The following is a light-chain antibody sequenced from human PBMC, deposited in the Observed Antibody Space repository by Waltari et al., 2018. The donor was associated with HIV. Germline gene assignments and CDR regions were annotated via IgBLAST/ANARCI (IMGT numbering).Light chain of an antibody. Sequence: EIVLTQSPGTLSLSPGERATFSCRASQSVSSGYLAWYQQKPGQAPRLLIYGASSRATGIPDRFSGSGSGTDFNLTISRLEPEDFAVYHCQQYGNSPQTFGQGTKVEIK. V-gene: IGKV3-20*01. CDR3: QQYGNSPQT. J-gene: IGKJ1*01. CDR2: GAS. CDR1: QSVSSGY.